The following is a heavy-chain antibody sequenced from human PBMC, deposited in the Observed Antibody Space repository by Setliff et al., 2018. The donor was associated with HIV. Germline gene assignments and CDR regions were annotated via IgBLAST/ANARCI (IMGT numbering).Heavy chain of an antibody. Sequence: ASVKVSCKASGYTFTNYYIHWVRQAHGQGLEWMGLINPSGGKTSYAKKFQCRLTMTRDTSRSTVYMELSSLRSEDTAMSYCARCYYDSSGPTDAFDIWGQGTVVTVSS. CDR3: ARCYYDSSGPTDAFDI. V-gene: IGHV1-46*03. CDR1: GYTFTNYY. D-gene: IGHD3-22*01. CDR2: INPSGGKT. J-gene: IGHJ3*02.